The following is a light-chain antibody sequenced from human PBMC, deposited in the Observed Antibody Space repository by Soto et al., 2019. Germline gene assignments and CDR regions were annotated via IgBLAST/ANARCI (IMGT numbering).Light chain of an antibody. CDR1: QGIIDY. J-gene: IGKJ1*01. CDR2: AAS. CDR3: QKYKSAPRT. Sequence: DIQMTQSPSSLSASVGDRVTITCRASQGIIDYLAWYQQKPGKAPKLLIYAASNLQSGVPSRFSGSGAGTDFTLTISILQPEDVATYYCQKYKSAPRTFGHGTKVEIK. V-gene: IGKV1-27*01.